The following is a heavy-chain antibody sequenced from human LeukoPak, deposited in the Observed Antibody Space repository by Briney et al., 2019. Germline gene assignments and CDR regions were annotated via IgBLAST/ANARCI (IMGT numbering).Heavy chain of an antibody. Sequence: GGSLRLSCPASGFTFSVYGMHWVRQAPGKGLERVAFIRYDGRNKNYAESVKGRFIISRDNYKKTVYLQMNSLRAEDTAVYYCVKDRREQCSRGSCAARGFDIWGQGTMVTVSS. V-gene: IGHV3-30*02. J-gene: IGHJ3*02. D-gene: IGHD2-15*01. CDR1: GFTFSVYG. CDR3: VKDRREQCSRGSCAARGFDI. CDR2: IRYDGRNK.